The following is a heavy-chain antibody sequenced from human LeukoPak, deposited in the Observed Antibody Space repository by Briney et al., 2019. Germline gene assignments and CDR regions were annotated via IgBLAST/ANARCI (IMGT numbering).Heavy chain of an antibody. J-gene: IGHJ3*02. CDR1: GGSFSGYY. V-gene: IGHV4-34*01. CDR3: ARDNWKCDAFDI. D-gene: IGHD1-20*01. CDR2: INHSGST. Sequence: SETLSLTCAVYGGSFSGYYWSWIRQPPGKGLEWIGEINHSGSTNYNPSLKSRVTISVDTSENQFSLKLSSVTAADTAVYYCARDNWKCDAFDIWGQGTMVTVSS.